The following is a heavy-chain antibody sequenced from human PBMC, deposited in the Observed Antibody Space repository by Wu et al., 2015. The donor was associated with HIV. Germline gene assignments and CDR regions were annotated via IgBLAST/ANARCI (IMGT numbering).Heavy chain of an antibody. Sequence: QVQLVQSGAEVKKPESSVKVSCKSSGGTFSSYGVNWVRQAPGQGLDWMGGIIPIFGTANYAQKFQGRSSTLPRTKSTKKKQSTWGTEGGLKDLKGHGHILPCARNRKEKLQRGGDSLDIWGQGTKWSPSL. CDR2: IIPIFGTA. J-gene: IGHJ3*02. V-gene: IGHV1-69*12. D-gene: IGHD1-7*01. CDR1: GGTFSSYG. CDR3: ARNRKEKLQRGGDSLDI.